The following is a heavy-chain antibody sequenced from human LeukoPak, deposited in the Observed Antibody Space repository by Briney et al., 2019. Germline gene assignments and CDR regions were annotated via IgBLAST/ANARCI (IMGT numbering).Heavy chain of an antibody. D-gene: IGHD1-26*01. Sequence: GGSLRLSCAASGFTFSSYWMSWVRQAPGKGLEWVANIKKDGSEKYYVDSVKGRFTISRDNAKKSLFLQMNSLRAEDTAVYYCARDKIVGATYFDYWGQGTLVTVSS. CDR1: GFTFSSYW. CDR2: IKKDGSEK. V-gene: IGHV3-7*01. CDR3: ARDKIVGATYFDY. J-gene: IGHJ4*02.